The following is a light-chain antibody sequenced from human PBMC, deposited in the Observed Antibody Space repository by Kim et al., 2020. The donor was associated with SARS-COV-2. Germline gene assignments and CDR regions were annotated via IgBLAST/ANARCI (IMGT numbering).Light chain of an antibody. CDR3: QQYNNWPPA. J-gene: IGKJ4*01. Sequence: EIVMTQSPATLSVSPGEGATLSCRASQRVSSKLAWYQQKPGQAPRLLIYGASTRATGIAARFSGSGSGTEFTLTISSLQSEDLAVYYCQQYNNWPPAFGGGTKVDIK. CDR2: GAS. CDR1: QRVSSK. V-gene: IGKV3-15*01.